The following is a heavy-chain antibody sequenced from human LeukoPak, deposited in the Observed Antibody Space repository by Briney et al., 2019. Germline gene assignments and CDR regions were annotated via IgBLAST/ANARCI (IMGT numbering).Heavy chain of an antibody. CDR2: MNPNSGNT. CDR3: ATNPNRHKYCSGGSCYN. CDR1: GYTFTSYD. J-gene: IGHJ4*02. V-gene: IGHV1-8*03. Sequence: ASVKVSCKASGYTFTSYDINWVRQATGQGLEWMGWMNPNSGNTGYAQKFQGRVTITRNTSISTAYMELSSLRSEDTAVYYCATNPNRHKYCSGGSCYNWGQGTLVTVSS. D-gene: IGHD2-15*01.